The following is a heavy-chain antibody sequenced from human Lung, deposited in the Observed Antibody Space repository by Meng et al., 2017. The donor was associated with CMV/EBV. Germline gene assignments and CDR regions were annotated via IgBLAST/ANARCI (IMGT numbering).Heavy chain of an antibody. D-gene: IGHD5-12*01. V-gene: IGHV1-2*02. J-gene: IGHJ3*02. CDR2: INTKNGGT. CDR1: GYIFSGYY. CDR3: AGERNSGYELYNARDI. Sequence: SVXVSXXASGYIFSGYYIHWVRQAPGQGLEWTGWINTKNGGTKYEQKFQGRVAMTRDTTFSTVYMELSRLRSDDAAVYYFAGERNSGYELYNARDIGGQGTXVTVSS.